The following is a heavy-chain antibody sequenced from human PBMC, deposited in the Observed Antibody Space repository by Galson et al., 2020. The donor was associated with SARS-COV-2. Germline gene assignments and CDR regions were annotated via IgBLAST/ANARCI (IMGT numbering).Heavy chain of an antibody. CDR3: ARVDCGGDCYWDYYYYGMDV. D-gene: IGHD2-21*02. J-gene: IGHJ6*02. Sequence: SETLSLTCTVSGGSISSGGYYWSWIRQHQGKGLEWIGYIYYSGSTYYNPSLKSRVTISVDTSKNQFSLKLSSVTAADTAVYYCARVDCGGDCYWDYYYYGMDVWGQGTTVTVSS. CDR1: GGSISSGGYY. V-gene: IGHV4-31*03. CDR2: IYYSGST.